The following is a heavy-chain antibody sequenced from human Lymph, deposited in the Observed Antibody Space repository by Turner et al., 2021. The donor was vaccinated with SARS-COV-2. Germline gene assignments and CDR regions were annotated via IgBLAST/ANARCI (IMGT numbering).Heavy chain of an antibody. CDR2: IRGSGGST. D-gene: IGHD1-1*01. Sequence: EVPLLESGVGLVQPGGSLRLSCSASGFTFGSVAMSWFRQAPGKGLEWGSAIRGSGGSTYYADSVKGGCTISRDNSKNTLYLQMNSLRAEDTAVYYCAKDPNWYVLSAVDYWGQGTLVTVSS. CDR3: AKDPNWYVLSAVDY. CDR1: GFTFGSVA. V-gene: IGHV3-23*01. J-gene: IGHJ4*02.